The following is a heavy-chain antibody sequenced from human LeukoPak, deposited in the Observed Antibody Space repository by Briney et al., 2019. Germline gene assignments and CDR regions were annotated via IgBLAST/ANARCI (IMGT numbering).Heavy chain of an antibody. V-gene: IGHV1-2*02. Sequence: GASVKVSCKASGYTFTAHYLHWVLMAPGQGPEWMRRINNNSAVTNYAPKFQGRVTMTRDTSISTAYMELSGLTSDDTAVYYCARDIFCTSIDCQTPADQSYYYMDVWGEGTTVTVSS. D-gene: IGHD3/OR15-3a*01. CDR1: GYTFTAHY. CDR3: ARDIFCTSIDCQTPADQSYYYMDV. J-gene: IGHJ6*03. CDR2: INNNSAVT.